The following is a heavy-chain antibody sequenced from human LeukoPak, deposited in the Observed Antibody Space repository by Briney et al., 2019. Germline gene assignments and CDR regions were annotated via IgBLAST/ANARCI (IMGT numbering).Heavy chain of an antibody. V-gene: IGHV1-2*02. CDR3: ARVRFLEWLLDS. CDR2: INPNSGGT. CDR1: GYTLTSYG. J-gene: IGHJ5*02. Sequence: ASVKVSCKASGYTLTSYGISWVRQAPGQGLEWMGWINPNSGGTNYAQKFQGRVTMTRDTSISTAYMELSRLRSDDTAVYYCARVRFLEWLLDSWGQGTLVTVSS. D-gene: IGHD3-3*01.